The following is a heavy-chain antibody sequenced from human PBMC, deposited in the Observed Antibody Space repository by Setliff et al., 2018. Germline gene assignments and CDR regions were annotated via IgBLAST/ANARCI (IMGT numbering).Heavy chain of an antibody. CDR1: GYSITNTYW. D-gene: IGHD3-16*01. CDR3: ARGDFTTYDSVIGP. V-gene: IGHV4-4*02. Sequence: SETLSLTCAVSGYSITNTYWWGWVRQPPGKGLEWLGEVYCDGYTYYNPSLNGRVTLSVDKSKNQFSLRLTSVTAADTAVYYCARGDFTTYDSVIGPWGQGTLVTVSS. J-gene: IGHJ5*02. CDR2: VYCDGYT.